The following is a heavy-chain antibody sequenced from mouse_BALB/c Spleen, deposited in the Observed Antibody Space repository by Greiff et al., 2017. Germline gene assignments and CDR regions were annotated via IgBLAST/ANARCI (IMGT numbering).Heavy chain of an antibody. CDR1: GFTFSSYA. V-gene: IGHV5-6-5*01. D-gene: IGHD2-3*01. CDR3: AGWLLPYAMDY. Sequence: EVKLVESGGGLVKPGGSLKLSCAASGFTFSSYAMSWVRQTPEKRLEWVASISSGGSTYYPDSVKGRFTISRDNARNILYLQMSSLRSEDTAMYYCAGWLLPYAMDYWGQGTSVTVSS. J-gene: IGHJ4*01. CDR2: ISSGGST.